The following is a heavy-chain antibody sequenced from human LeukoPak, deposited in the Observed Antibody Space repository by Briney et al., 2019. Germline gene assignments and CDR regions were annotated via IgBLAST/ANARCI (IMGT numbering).Heavy chain of an antibody. D-gene: IGHD6-13*01. Sequence: ASVKASCKGSGYTFTSYDINWVRQATGQGLEWMGWMNPNNGKTGNAQKFQGRVTMTRSTSISKAYMELSSLRSEDTAVYYCARLASSSWPLYYYYGMDVWGQGTTVTVSS. CDR1: GYTFTSYD. V-gene: IGHV1-8*01. CDR3: ARLASSSWPLYYYYGMDV. CDR2: MNPNNGKT. J-gene: IGHJ6*02.